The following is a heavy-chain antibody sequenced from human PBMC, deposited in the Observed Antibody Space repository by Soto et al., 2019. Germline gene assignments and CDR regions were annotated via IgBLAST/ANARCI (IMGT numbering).Heavy chain of an antibody. CDR3: ARLRGYVSSFPAP. CDR2: IIPSNGRS. D-gene: IGHD6-6*01. Sequence: QVQLVQSGAEVKNPGASVKVSCKTSGFTFTTYSLSWVRQTPGQGLEWMGWIIPSNGRSTYSQTLQGRVTMTTDTSTTPAYMELRSLTSDDTAAYYCARLRGYVSSFPAPWGQGTLVSFSS. J-gene: IGHJ5*02. V-gene: IGHV1-18*01. CDR1: GFTFTTYS.